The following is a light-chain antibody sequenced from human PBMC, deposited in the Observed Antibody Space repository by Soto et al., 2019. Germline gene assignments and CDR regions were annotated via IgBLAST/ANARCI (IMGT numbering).Light chain of an antibody. CDR3: QQYNNWPQT. J-gene: IGKJ1*01. Sequence: VLTQAPDTLSVSPGERATLSCRARQAINNNVAWYQLKDGQVPRLLIYGASTRAADVPARFSGGGSVTEFTLTISSLQSEDFAEYHCQQYNNWPQTFGQGTKVEIK. V-gene: IGKV3-15*01. CDR2: GAS. CDR1: QAINNN.